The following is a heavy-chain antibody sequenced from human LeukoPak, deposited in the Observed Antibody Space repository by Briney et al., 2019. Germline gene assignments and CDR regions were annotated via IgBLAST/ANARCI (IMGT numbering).Heavy chain of an antibody. Sequence: SETLSLTCTVSGGSISSSSYYWGWIRQPPGKGLEWIGSIYYSGSTYYNPSLKSRVTISVDTSKNQFSLKLSSVTGADTGVYYCARHSQWELERNWFDPWGQGTLVTVSS. J-gene: IGHJ5*02. V-gene: IGHV4-39*01. CDR1: GGSISSSSYY. CDR3: ARHSQWELERNWFDP. D-gene: IGHD1-26*01. CDR2: IYYSGST.